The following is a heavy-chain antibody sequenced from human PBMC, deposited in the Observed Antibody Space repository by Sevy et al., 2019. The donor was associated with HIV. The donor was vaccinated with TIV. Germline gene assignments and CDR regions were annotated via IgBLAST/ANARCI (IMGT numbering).Heavy chain of an antibody. V-gene: IGHV1-8*03. CDR2: TNPNSGAT. CDR3: ARGDPDSDPSGDDAFDI. CDR1: GYTFTTYD. D-gene: IGHD1-26*01. J-gene: IGHJ3*02. Sequence: ASVKVSCKASGYTFTTYDINWVRQATGQGLEWMGWTNPNSGATGYAQNFQGRVTITGNTSISTAYLELSSLKSEDTAVYFCARGDPDSDPSGDDAFDIWGRWTMVTVSS.